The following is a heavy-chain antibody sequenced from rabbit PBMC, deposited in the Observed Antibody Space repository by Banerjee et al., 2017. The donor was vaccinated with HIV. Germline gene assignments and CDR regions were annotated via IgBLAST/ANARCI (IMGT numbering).Heavy chain of an antibody. CDR3: GRYDTTIGYSL. J-gene: IGHJ4*01. CDR2: IYAGSNDNT. D-gene: IGHD1-1*01. V-gene: IGHV1S45*01. CDR1: GFSFSSSYW. Sequence: QEQLEESGGDLVKPEGSLTLTCTASGFSFSSSYWICWVRQAPGKGLEWIACIYAGSNDNTYCASWAKGRFTISKTSSTTVTLQMTSLTAADTATYFCGRYDTTIGYSLWGPGTLVTVS.